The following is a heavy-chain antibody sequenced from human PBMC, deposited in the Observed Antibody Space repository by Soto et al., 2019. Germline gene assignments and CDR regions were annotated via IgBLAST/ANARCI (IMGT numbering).Heavy chain of an antibody. CDR3: AKIRIAAARHYGMYV. D-gene: IGHD6-13*01. CDR1: GGSISSYS. J-gene: IGHJ6*02. Sequence: QVQLQESGPGLVKPSETLSLSCTVSGGSISSYSWSWIRQPPGKGLEWIEYIYHSGSTNYNPSLKSRVTISVDTSKNQFSLELSTVTAADTAVYYWAKIRIAAARHYGMYVWGQGTTVTVSS. V-gene: IGHV4-59*01. CDR2: IYHSGST.